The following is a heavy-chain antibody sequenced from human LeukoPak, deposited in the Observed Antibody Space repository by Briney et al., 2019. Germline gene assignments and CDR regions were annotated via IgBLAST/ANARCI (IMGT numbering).Heavy chain of an antibody. J-gene: IGHJ6*02. D-gene: IGHD3-10*01. CDR3: ARAPYYYGSGSGGMDV. CDR2: ISYDGSNK. V-gene: IGHV3-30-3*01. CDR1: GFTFSGSA. Sequence: GGSLRLSCAASGFTFSGSAMHWVRQAPGKGLEWVAVISYDGSNKYYADSVKGRFTISRDNSKNTLYLQMNSLRAEDTAVYYCARAPYYYGSGSGGMDVWGQGTTVTVSS.